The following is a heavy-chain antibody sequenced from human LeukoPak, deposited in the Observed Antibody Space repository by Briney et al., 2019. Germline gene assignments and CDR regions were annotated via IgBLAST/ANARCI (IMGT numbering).Heavy chain of an antibody. Sequence: PGGSLRLSCAASGLTFSSQWMSWVRQAPGKGLEWVANVNQGGTERYYVDSVKGRFTISRDNAKNSLYLQMNSLRAEDTALYYCAKDYGDYVVGVDYWGQGTLVTVSS. J-gene: IGHJ4*02. D-gene: IGHD4-17*01. CDR1: GLTFSSQW. CDR2: VNQGGTER. V-gene: IGHV3-7*03. CDR3: AKDYGDYVVGVDY.